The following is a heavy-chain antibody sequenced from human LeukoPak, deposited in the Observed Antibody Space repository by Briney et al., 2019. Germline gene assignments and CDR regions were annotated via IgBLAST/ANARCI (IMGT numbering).Heavy chain of an antibody. V-gene: IGHV3-9*01. Sequence: GGSLRLSCAASGFTFDDYAMHWVRQAPGKGLEWVSGISWNSGSIGYADSVKGRFTISRDNAKNSLYLQMNSLRAEDTALYYCAKDKGSSSWYYFDYWGQGTLVTASS. D-gene: IGHD6-13*01. CDR2: ISWNSGSI. CDR3: AKDKGSSSWYYFDY. CDR1: GFTFDDYA. J-gene: IGHJ4*02.